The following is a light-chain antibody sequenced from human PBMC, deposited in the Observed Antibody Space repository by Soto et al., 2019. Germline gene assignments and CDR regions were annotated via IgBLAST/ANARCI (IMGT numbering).Light chain of an antibody. V-gene: IGLV2-14*01. CDR1: SSDVGGYNY. CDR3: RSYTSSSTLL. Sequence: QSALTQPASVSGSPGQSITISCTGTSSDVGGYNYVSWYQQHPGKAPKLMIYEVSNRPSGVSNRFSGSKSGNTASLTISGLQAEDEAYYYCRSYTSSSTLLFGGGTKVTVL. CDR2: EVS. J-gene: IGLJ2*01.